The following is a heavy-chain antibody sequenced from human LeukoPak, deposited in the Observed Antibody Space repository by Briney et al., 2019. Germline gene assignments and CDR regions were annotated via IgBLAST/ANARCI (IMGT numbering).Heavy chain of an antibody. D-gene: IGHD5-12*01. CDR3: ALSPGYSGYAYYFDY. CDR2: INHSGST. J-gene: IGHJ4*02. CDR1: GVSFSGYY. Sequence: PSETLSLTCAVYGVSFSGYYWSWIRQPPGKGLEWIGEINHSGSTNYNPSLKSRVTISVDTSKNQFSLKLSSVTAADTAVYYCALSPGYSGYAYYFDYWGQGTLVTVSS. V-gene: IGHV4-34*01.